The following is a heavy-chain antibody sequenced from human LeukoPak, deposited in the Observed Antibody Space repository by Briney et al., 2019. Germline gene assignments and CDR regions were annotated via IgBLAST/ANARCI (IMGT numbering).Heavy chain of an antibody. Sequence: GGSLRLSSAASGFTFSRYEMNWVRQAPGKGLEWVSYISYSGSTKYYADSVKGRFTISRDNAKNSLYLQMNSLRAEDTAVYYCAKGSSGSYQSSDYWGQGTLVTVSS. CDR3: AKGSSGSYQSSDY. D-gene: IGHD1-26*01. V-gene: IGHV3-48*03. CDR2: ISYSGSTK. J-gene: IGHJ4*02. CDR1: GFTFSRYE.